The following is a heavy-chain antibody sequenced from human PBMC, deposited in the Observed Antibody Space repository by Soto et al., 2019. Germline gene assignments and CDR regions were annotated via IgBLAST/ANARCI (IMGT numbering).Heavy chain of an antibody. V-gene: IGHV6-1*01. CDR1: GDSVSGNSAA. D-gene: IGHD3-22*01. Sequence: PSQTLSLTCAISGDSVSGNSAAWNWIRQSPSRGLEWLGRTYYRSKWYNDYAVSVKSRITVTPDTSKNQFSLHLNSVTTEDTAVYYCAREFPSYESSDSYFDYWGQGALVTVSS. CDR2: TYYRSKWYN. CDR3: AREFPSYESSDSYFDY. J-gene: IGHJ4*02.